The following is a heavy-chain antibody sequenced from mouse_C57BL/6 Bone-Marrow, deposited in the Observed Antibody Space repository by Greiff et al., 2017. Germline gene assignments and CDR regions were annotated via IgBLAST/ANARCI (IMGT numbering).Heavy chain of an antibody. CDR2: IYPGSGNT. V-gene: IGHV1-76*01. Sequence: QVHVKQSGAELVRPGASVKLSCKASGYTFTDYYINWVKQRPGQGLEWIARIYPGSGNTYYNEKFKGKATLTAEKSSSTAYMQLSSLTSEDSAVYFCARPYYYGSSAWFAYWGQGTLVTVSA. CDR1: GYTFTDYY. J-gene: IGHJ3*01. D-gene: IGHD1-1*01. CDR3: ARPYYYGSSAWFAY.